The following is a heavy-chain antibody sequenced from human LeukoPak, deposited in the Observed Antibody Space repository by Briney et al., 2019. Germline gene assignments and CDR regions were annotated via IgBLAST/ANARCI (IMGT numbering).Heavy chain of an antibody. CDR3: ARATPSYCSSTSCYYYYYGMDV. D-gene: IGHD2-2*01. Sequence: PSETLSLTCTVSGGSISSYYWSWIGQPPGKGLEWIGYIYYSGSTNYNPSLKSRVTISVDTSKNQFSLKLSSVTAADTAVYYCARATPSYCSSTSCYYYYYGMDVWGKGTTVTVSS. CDR1: GGSISSYY. V-gene: IGHV4-59*01. CDR2: IYYSGST. J-gene: IGHJ6*04.